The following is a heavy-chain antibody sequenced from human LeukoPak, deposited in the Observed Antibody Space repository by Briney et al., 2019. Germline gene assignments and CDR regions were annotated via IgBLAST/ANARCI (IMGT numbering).Heavy chain of an antibody. Sequence: PGGSLRLSCTASEFDLSDYWMHWVRQVPGKGLLWVSRINPDGSSTSYGDSVEGRFIISRDNAKKTLYLQMNSLRAEDTAVYYCARPHVDTVSNWFDSWGQGTQVTVSS. CDR3: ARPHVDTVSNWFDS. D-gene: IGHD5-18*01. CDR1: EFDLSDYW. V-gene: IGHV3-74*01. CDR2: INPDGSST. J-gene: IGHJ5*01.